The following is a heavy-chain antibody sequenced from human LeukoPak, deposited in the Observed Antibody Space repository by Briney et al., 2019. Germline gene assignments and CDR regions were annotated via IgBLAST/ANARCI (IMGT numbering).Heavy chain of an antibody. Sequence: SETLSLTCAVYGGSFSGYYWSWIRQPPGKGLEWIGEINHSGSTNYNPSLKSRVTISVDTSKNQFSLKLSSVTAADTAVYYCARHRQQLVRGYYFDYWGQGTLVTVSS. CDR2: INHSGST. V-gene: IGHV4-34*01. J-gene: IGHJ4*02. CDR1: GGSFSGYY. D-gene: IGHD6-13*01. CDR3: ARHRQQLVRGYYFDY.